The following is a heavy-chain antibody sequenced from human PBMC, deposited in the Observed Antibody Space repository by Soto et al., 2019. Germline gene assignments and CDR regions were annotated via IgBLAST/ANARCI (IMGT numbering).Heavy chain of an antibody. CDR2: ISSGGEYT. Sequence: ESGGGLVKPGGSLRLSCVVSGFTFSSYSMNWVRQAPGKGLEWVSSISSGGEYTYYADSVKRRFTISRDNAKNSVYLQMNSLTAEDTALYYCARDFKESQYYYYCMDVWGKGTTVTVSS. CDR1: GFTFSSYS. D-gene: IGHD3-10*01. V-gene: IGHV3-21*06. CDR3: ARDFKESQYYYYCMDV. J-gene: IGHJ6*03.